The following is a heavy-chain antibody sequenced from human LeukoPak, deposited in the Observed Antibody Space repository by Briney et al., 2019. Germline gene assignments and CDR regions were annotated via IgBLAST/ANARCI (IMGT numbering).Heavy chain of an antibody. J-gene: IGHJ4*02. CDR2: IKSKTDGGTT. CDR3: AHRDTAMVRVDY. Sequence: GGSLRLSCAASGFTFSSYSMNWVRQAPGKGLEWVGRIKSKTDGGTTDYAAPVKGRFTISRDVSKNTLYLQMSSLKTEDTAVYFCAHRDTAMVRVDYWGQGTLVTVSS. CDR1: GFTFSSYS. V-gene: IGHV3-15*01. D-gene: IGHD5-18*01.